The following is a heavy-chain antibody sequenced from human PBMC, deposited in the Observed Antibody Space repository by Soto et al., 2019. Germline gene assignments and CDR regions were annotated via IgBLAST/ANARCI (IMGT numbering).Heavy chain of an antibody. Sequence: SETLSLTCTVSGGSISSGDYYWSWIRQPPGKGLEWIGYIYYSGSTYYNPSLKSRVTISVDTSKNQFSLKLSSVTAADTAVYYCARVPPIKYSYGPSGMDVWGQATTVTVSS. CDR3: ARVPPIKYSYGPSGMDV. J-gene: IGHJ6*01. D-gene: IGHD5-18*01. CDR2: IYYSGST. V-gene: IGHV4-30-4*01. CDR1: GGSISSGDYY.